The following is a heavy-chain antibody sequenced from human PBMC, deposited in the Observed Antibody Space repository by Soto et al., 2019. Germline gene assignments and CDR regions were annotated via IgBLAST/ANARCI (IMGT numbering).Heavy chain of an antibody. CDR2: IRSKANSDAI. Sequence: EVQLVESGGGLVQPGGSLKLSCAASEVTFSGSAMHWVRQASGKGLEWGGRIRSKANSDAIAYAASVKGRFTISRDDSKNTAYLQMNSLKTEDTAVYYCVRYCSGGSCPDAFDIWGQGTMVTVSS. J-gene: IGHJ3*02. CDR3: VRYCSGGSCPDAFDI. V-gene: IGHV3-73*02. D-gene: IGHD2-15*01. CDR1: EVTFSGSA.